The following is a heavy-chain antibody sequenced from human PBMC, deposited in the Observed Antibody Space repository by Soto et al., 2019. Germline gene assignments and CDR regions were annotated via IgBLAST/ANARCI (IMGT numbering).Heavy chain of an antibody. D-gene: IGHD4-17*01. V-gene: IGHV3-15*01. CDR1: GFSFNNVW. CDR2: IKSKTDGGTI. CDR3: SFQESTTVTTFEF. Sequence: GGSLRLSCEASGFSFNNVWMSWIRQAPGKGLEWVGRIKSKTDGGTIDYAAPVKGRFTISRDDSKNTLYLQMNSLKNEDTAVYYCSFQESTTVTTFEFRGHGTLVTVYS. J-gene: IGHJ4*01.